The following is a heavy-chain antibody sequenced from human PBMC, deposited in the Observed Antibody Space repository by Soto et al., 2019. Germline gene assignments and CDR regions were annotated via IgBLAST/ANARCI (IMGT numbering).Heavy chain of an antibody. V-gene: IGHV3-23*01. CDR1: GFTFSSYA. J-gene: IGHJ6*02. Sequence: GGSLRLSWAASGFTFSSYAMSWVRQAPGKGLEWVSAISGSGGSTYYADSVKGRFTISRDNSKNTLYLQMNSLRAEDTAVYYCAKGYDFWSGYLYGMDVWGQGTTVTVSS. D-gene: IGHD3-3*01. CDR3: AKGYDFWSGYLYGMDV. CDR2: ISGSGGST.